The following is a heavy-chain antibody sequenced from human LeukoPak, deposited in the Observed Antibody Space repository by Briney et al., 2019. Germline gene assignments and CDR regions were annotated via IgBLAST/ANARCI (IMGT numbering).Heavy chain of an antibody. CDR2: ISGSGGST. J-gene: IGHJ4*02. V-gene: IGHV3-23*01. D-gene: IGHD3-3*01. Sequence: GGSLRLSCAASGFTFSSYAMSWVRQAPGKGLEWVSAISGSGGSTYYADSVKGRFTISTDNSKNTVYMQISSLRAEDTAVYYCAKDLVPSDFWRGLDYWGQGTLVTVSS. CDR3: AKDLVPSDFWRGLDY. CDR1: GFTFSSYA.